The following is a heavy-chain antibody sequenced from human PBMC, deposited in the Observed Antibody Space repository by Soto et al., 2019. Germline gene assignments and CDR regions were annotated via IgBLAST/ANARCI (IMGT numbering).Heavy chain of an antibody. CDR1: GFTFSNYW. Sequence: EVQLVESGGDLVQPGGSLRLSCAAPGFTFSNYWMSWVRQAPGKGLEWVANIKQDGSERNYVDSVKGRFTISRDNAENSLYLQMNSLRAEDTAVYYCASARHIGPWGQGTLVTVSS. D-gene: IGHD2-21*01. CDR3: ASARHIGP. J-gene: IGHJ5*02. V-gene: IGHV3-7*01. CDR2: IKQDGSER.